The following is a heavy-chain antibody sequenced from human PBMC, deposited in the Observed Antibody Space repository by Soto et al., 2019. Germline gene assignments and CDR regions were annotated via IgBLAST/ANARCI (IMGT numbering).Heavy chain of an antibody. V-gene: IGHV4-59*08. CDR1: GGSISSYY. Sequence: SEILSLTCTVSGGSISSYYWSWIRQPPGKGLEWIGYIYYSGSTNYNPSLKSRVTISVDTSKNQFSLKLSSVTAADTAVYYCARAVATIYFDYWGQGTLVTVSS. CDR2: IYYSGST. D-gene: IGHD5-12*01. J-gene: IGHJ4*02. CDR3: ARAVATIYFDY.